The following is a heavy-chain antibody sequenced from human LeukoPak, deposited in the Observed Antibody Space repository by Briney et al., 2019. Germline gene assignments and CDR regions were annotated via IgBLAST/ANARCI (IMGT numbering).Heavy chain of an antibody. Sequence: GGSLRLSCAASGFTFSSYGMHWVRQAPGKGLEWVAFIRYDGSNKYYADSVKGRFTISRDNSKNTLYLQMNSLRAEDTAVYYCAKIERGATTNNGAFDIWGQGTMVTVSS. CDR1: GFTFSSYG. CDR2: IRYDGSNK. J-gene: IGHJ3*02. CDR3: AKIERGATTNNGAFDI. D-gene: IGHD1-26*01. V-gene: IGHV3-30*02.